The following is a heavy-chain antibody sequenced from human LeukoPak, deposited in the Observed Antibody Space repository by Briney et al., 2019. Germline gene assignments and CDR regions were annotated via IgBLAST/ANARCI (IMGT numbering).Heavy chain of an antibody. Sequence: PGGSLRLSCAASGFTFSSYSMNWVRQAPGKGLEWASSISSSSSYIYYADSVKGRFTISRDNAKNSLYLQMNSLRAEDTAVYYCARGSDSGAHFDYWGQGTLVTVSS. CDR2: ISSSSSYI. CDR1: GFTFSSYS. CDR3: ARGSDSGAHFDY. V-gene: IGHV3-21*01. J-gene: IGHJ4*02. D-gene: IGHD2-15*01.